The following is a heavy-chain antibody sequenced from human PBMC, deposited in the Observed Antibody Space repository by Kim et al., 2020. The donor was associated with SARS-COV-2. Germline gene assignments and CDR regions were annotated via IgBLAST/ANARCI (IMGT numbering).Heavy chain of an antibody. CDR1: GFTFSSYG. Sequence: RGSLRLSCAASGFTFSSYGMHWVRQAPGKGLEWVAVISYDGSNKYYADSVKGRFTISRDNSKNTLYLQMNSLRAEDTAVYYCAKEEGSGYSSGWTYYYYGMDVWGQGTTVTVSS. D-gene: IGHD6-19*01. J-gene: IGHJ6*02. CDR2: ISYDGSNK. CDR3: AKEEGSGYSSGWTYYYYGMDV. V-gene: IGHV3-30*18.